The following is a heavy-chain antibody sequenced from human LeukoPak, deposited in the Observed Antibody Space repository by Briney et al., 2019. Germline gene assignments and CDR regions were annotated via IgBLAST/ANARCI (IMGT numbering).Heavy chain of an antibody. CDR2: ISSDGGTT. D-gene: IGHD1-1*01. J-gene: IGHJ4*02. Sequence: PGGSLRLSCSVSGFTIGAYAMHWVRQAPGKGLQYVSSISSDGGTTYYAGSVKGRFTISRDNSKNTLYLQMNSLRAEDTAVYYCAKSSTRQPGHFDYWGQGTLVTVSS. V-gene: IGHV3-64*04. CDR3: AKSSTRQPGHFDY. CDR1: GFTIGAYA.